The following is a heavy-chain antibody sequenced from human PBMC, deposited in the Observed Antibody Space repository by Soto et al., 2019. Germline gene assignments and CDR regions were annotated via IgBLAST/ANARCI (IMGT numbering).Heavy chain of an antibody. Sequence: QERLVESGGGVVQPGRSLRLSCAVSGFTFSDYAMHWVRQAPGKGLEWVALIWHDGLNEFYADSVRGWFTISRGMSNNALYLQMNRLRPSDTAEYSFRKSRGDGCIWGLGLHKWGQG. CDR3: RKSRGDGCIWGLGLHK. V-gene: IGHV3-33*08. CDR1: GFTFSDYA. D-gene: IGHD3-10*01. CDR2: IWHDGLNE. J-gene: IGHJ4*02.